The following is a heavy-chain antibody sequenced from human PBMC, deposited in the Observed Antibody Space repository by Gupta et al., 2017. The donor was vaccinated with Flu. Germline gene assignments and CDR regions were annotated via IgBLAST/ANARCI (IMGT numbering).Heavy chain of an antibody. CDR3: AKDSWVVTPDNGGNYYYYYGMDV. J-gene: IGHJ6*02. Sequence: QAPGKGLEWVSAISGSGGSTYYADSVKGRFTISRDNSKNTLYLQMNSLRAEDTAVYYCAKDSWVVTPDNGGNYYYYYGMDVWCQGTTVTVSS. V-gene: IGHV3-23*01. CDR2: ISGSGGST. D-gene: IGHD2-21*02.